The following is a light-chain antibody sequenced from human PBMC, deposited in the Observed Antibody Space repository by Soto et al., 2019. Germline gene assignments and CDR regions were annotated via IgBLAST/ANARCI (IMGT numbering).Light chain of an antibody. Sequence: QPWLTYPGPGSGSLGHSNTITCTGTRNDVGAYNYVSWYQQSPGKAPKLMVYHVTDRPSGVSNRFSGSKSGNTASLTISGLQAEDEADYYCCSYTTSNTFVFGTGTKVTVL. CDR3: CSYTTSNTFV. CDR1: RNDVGAYNY. V-gene: IGLV2-14*01. CDR2: HVT. J-gene: IGLJ1*01.